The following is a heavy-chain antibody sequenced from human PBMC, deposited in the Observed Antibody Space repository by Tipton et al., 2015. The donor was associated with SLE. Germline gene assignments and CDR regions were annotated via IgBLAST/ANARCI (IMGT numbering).Heavy chain of an antibody. CDR1: GGSISSSSYY. D-gene: IGHD6-19*01. CDR3: ARDNASPLSSGWHQGWFDP. Sequence: TLSLTCTVSGGSISSSSYYWGWIRQPPGKGLEWIGSIYYSGSTYYNPSLKSRVTISVDTSKNQFSLKLSSVTAADTAVYYCARDNASPLSSGWHQGWFDPWGQGTLVTVSS. CDR2: IYYSGST. J-gene: IGHJ5*02. V-gene: IGHV4-39*07.